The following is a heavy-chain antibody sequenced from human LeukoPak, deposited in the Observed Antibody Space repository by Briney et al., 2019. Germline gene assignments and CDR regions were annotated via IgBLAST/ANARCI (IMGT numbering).Heavy chain of an antibody. CDR1: VGSISSGNW. J-gene: IGHJ6*02. V-gene: IGHV4-4*02. CDR3: ATAPILRGEGGEHYKYGMDV. Sequence: SSETLSLTCAVSVGSISSGNWWSWVRQSPGKGLEWIGEIYHHGTPNYSPSLKSRVTISADTFKNHFSLKLTSVTAADTAVYYCATAPILRGEGGEHYKYGMDVWGQGTTVIVSS. D-gene: IGHD2-2*02. CDR2: IYHHGTP.